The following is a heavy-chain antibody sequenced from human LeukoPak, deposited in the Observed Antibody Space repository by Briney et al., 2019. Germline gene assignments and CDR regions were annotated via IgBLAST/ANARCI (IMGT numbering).Heavy chain of an antibody. J-gene: IGHJ5*02. CDR2: IYPSGNT. CDR1: GGSIRTGLYY. Sequence: SETLSLTCAVSGGSIRTGLYYWNWIRQPAGKGLEWIGRIYPSGNTNYNPSLESRVTISVDTAKNQFSLKLISVTAADTALYYCARGQYDFWSGYDVNWFDPWGQGTLVTVSS. D-gene: IGHD3-3*01. CDR3: ARGQYDFWSGYDVNWFDP. V-gene: IGHV4-61*02.